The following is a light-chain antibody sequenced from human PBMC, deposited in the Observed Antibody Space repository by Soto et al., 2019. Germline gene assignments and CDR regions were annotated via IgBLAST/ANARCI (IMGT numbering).Light chain of an antibody. CDR2: GAT. J-gene: IGKJ2*01. V-gene: IGKV3-20*01. CDR3: QQYVTDLYT. Sequence: EIFLTQSPGTLSLSPGERATLSCRASESVNSKFFAWYQQKPGQTPRLLIYGATNRATGIPDRFNGSGSGTDFTLTISGLEPEDFAVYYCQQYVTDLYTFGQGTKLEIK. CDR1: ESVNSKF.